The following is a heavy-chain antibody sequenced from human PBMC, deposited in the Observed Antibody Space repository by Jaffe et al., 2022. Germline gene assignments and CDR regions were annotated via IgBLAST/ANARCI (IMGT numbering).Heavy chain of an antibody. CDR1: GYSISSGYY. Sequence: QVQLQESGPGLVKPSETLSLTCAVSGYSISSGYYWGWIRQPPGKGLEWIGSIYHSGSTYYNPSLKSRVTISVDTSKNQFSLKLSSVTAADTAVYYCARDCITMVRGANPFDYWGQGTLVTVSS. V-gene: IGHV4-38-2*02. J-gene: IGHJ4*02. D-gene: IGHD3-10*01. CDR3: ARDCITMVRGANPFDY. CDR2: IYHSGST.